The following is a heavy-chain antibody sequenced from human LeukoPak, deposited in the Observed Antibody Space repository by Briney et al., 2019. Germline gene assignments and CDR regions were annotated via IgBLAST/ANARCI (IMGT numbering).Heavy chain of an antibody. D-gene: IGHD6-6*01. CDR1: GGSISSGGYY. Sequence: SETLSLTCTVSGGSISSGGYYWSWIRQPPGKGLEWIGYIYHSGSTYYNPSLKSRVTISVDRSKNQFSLKLSSVTAADTAVYYCARVMIGYSSSSGYMDVWGKGTTVTVSS. CDR3: ARVMIGYSSSSGYMDV. V-gene: IGHV4-30-2*01. J-gene: IGHJ6*03. CDR2: IYHSGST.